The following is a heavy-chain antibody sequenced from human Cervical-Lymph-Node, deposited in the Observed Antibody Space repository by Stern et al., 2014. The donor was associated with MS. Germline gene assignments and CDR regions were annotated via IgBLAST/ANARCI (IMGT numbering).Heavy chain of an antibody. V-gene: IGHV1-69*01. D-gene: IGHD6-6*01. CDR1: GGTFSSYD. CDR2: IIPIFGTA. Sequence: VQLVESGAKVKKPGSSVKVSCKASGGTFSSYDISWVRQDPGQGLEWIGGIIPIFGTANYAQKFQGRVTITADESTSTAYMELSSLRSEDTAVYYCAREWSGSSSPYFDYWGQGTLVTVSS. J-gene: IGHJ4*02. CDR3: AREWSGSSSPYFDY.